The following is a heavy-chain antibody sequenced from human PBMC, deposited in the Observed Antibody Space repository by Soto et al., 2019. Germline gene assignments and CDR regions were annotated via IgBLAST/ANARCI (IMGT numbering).Heavy chain of an antibody. D-gene: IGHD6-13*01. CDR2: IYYSGTT. CDR1: GDSFSGSTYY. CDR3: ARPNPNSNSYLWDY. V-gene: IGHV4-39*01. Sequence: SETLSLTCTVSGDSFSGSTYYWGWIRQPPGKGLEWIGTIYYSGTTYYNPSLKSRLTISVDTSKNQFSLKLSSVTAADTAVYYCARPNPNSNSYLWDYWGQGTLVTVSS. J-gene: IGHJ4*02.